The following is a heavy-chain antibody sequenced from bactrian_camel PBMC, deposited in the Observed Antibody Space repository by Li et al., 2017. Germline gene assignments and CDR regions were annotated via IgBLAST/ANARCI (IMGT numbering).Heavy chain of an antibody. D-gene: IGHD6*01. CDR3: AADQYAWVVAGNSCRYLY. CDR2: IDSDGRT. J-gene: IGHJ4*01. Sequence: HVQLVESGGGSVQTGGSLKLSCASSGRVAKNSMGWFRQVPGKEREGVATIDSDGRTSYADSVKGRFTISKDNALNTLYLKMNSLKPEDTAMYYCAADQYAWVVAGNSCRYLYRGQGTQVTVS. V-gene: IGHV3S53*01. CDR1: GRVAKNS.